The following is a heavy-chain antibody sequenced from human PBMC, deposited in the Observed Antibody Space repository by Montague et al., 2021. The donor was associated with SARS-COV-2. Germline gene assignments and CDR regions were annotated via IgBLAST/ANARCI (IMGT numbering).Heavy chain of an antibody. V-gene: IGHV3-23*01. CDR2: ISGSGGST. Sequence: SLRLSCAASGFTFSSYAMSWVRQAPGKGLEWVSAISGSGGSTYYADSVKGRFTISRDNSRNTLYLQMNSLRAKDTAVYYCAKDFFMVQGLFDYWGQGTLVTVSS. J-gene: IGHJ4*02. CDR1: GFTFSSYA. D-gene: IGHD3-10*01. CDR3: AKDFFMVQGLFDY.